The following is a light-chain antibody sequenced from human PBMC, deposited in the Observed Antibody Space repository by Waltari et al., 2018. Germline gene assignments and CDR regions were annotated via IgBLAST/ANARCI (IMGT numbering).Light chain of an antibody. J-gene: IGLJ1*01. CDR2: RDN. CDR3: QAWDSGAAGV. CDR1: ELVRQY. V-gene: IGLV3-1*01. Sequence: SYEVTQPPSVSVSPGQLLSITCPAHELVRQYVCWYQQQPGQSPVLVIYRDNKRPSGIPERFSGSSSGNTATLTISGTQAIDEAEYYCQAWDSGAAGVFGPGTKVTVL.